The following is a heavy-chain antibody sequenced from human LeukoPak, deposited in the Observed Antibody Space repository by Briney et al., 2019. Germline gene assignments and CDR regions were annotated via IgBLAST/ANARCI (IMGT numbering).Heavy chain of an antibody. CDR3: ARGASGIAAAGEGYWFDP. J-gene: IGHJ5*02. CDR2: IIPIFGTA. CDR1: GGTFSSYA. D-gene: IGHD6-13*01. V-gene: IGHV1-69*13. Sequence: GASVTVSCTASGGTFSSYAISWVRQAPGQGLEWMGGIIPIFGTANYAQKFQGRVTITADESTSTAYMELSSLRSEDTAVYYCARGASGIAAAGEGYWFDPWGQGTLVTVSS.